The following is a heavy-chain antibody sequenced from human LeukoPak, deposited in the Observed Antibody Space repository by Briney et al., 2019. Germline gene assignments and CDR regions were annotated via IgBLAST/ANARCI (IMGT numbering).Heavy chain of an antibody. CDR1: GGSISSHY. CDR3: ARHLTVTTKHFDY. V-gene: IGHV4-59*11. Sequence: PSETLSLTCTVSGGSISSHYWSWTRQPPGKGLEWIGYIYYSGSTNYNPSLKSRVTISVDTSKNQFSLKLSSVTAADTAVYYCARHLTVTTKHFDYWGQGTLVTVSS. CDR2: IYYSGST. D-gene: IGHD4-17*01. J-gene: IGHJ4*02.